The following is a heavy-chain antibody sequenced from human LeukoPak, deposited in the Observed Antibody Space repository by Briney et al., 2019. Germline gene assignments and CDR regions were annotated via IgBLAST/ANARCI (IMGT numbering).Heavy chain of an antibody. CDR2: ISYDGSNK. D-gene: IGHD6-13*01. CDR3: AKDGAAAGSPRFDY. CDR1: GFTFSSYG. V-gene: IGHV3-30*18. Sequence: GGSLRLSCAASGFTFSSYGMHWVRQAPGKGLEWVAVISYDGSNKYYADSVKGRFTISRDNSKNTLYLQMNSLRAEDTAVYYCAKDGAAAGSPRFDYWGQGTLVTVSS. J-gene: IGHJ4*02.